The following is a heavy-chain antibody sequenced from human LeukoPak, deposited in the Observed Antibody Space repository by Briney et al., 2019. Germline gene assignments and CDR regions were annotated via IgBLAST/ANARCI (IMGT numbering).Heavy chain of an antibody. CDR1: GFTFDDYG. V-gene: IGHV3-20*04. CDR3: ARVYDSSGYGGLDY. D-gene: IGHD3-22*01. CDR2: INWNGGST. Sequence: PGGSLRLSCAASGFTFDDYGMSWVRQAPGKGLEWVSGINWNGGSTGYADSVKGRFTISRDNAKNSLYLQMNSLRAEDTAVYYCARVYDSSGYGGLDYWGQGTLVTVSS. J-gene: IGHJ4*02.